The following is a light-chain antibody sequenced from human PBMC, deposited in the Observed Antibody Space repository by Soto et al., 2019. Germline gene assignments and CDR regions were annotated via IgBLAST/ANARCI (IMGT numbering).Light chain of an antibody. V-gene: IGKV3-20*01. CDR1: QSVSNNY. Sequence: EIVLTPSPGALSLSPGERATLSCRASQSVSNNYLAWYQQKPGQAPRXXIYGASNRATGIPDRFSGSGSGTEFTLTISSLQPDDSATYYCQQYKSYPWTFGQGTKVDI. CDR2: GAS. J-gene: IGKJ1*01. CDR3: QQYKSYPWT.